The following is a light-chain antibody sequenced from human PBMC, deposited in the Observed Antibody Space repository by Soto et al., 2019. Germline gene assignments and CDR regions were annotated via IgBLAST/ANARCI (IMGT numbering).Light chain of an antibody. CDR3: SSYGGRNNLI. V-gene: IGLV2-8*01. CDR2: EVS. J-gene: IGLJ2*01. Sequence: QSVLTQPPSASGSPGQSVTISCTGTSRDVGGYNYVSWYQQHPGEAPKVMIYEVSKRPSGVPARFSGSKSGNTASLTVSGLQAEDEADYYCSSYGGRNNLIFGGGTKLTVL. CDR1: SRDVGGYNY.